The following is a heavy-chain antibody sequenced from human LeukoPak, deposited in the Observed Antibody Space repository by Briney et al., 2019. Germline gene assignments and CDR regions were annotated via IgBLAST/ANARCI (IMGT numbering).Heavy chain of an antibody. CDR3: AKDAAAAGLISMIAFDI. J-gene: IGHJ3*02. Sequence: PGGSLRLSCAASGFTFSSYAMSWVRQAPGKGLEWVSAISGSGGSTYYADSVKGRFTISRDNSKNTLYLQMNSLRAEDTAVYYCAKDAAAAGLISMIAFDIWGQGTMVTVSS. V-gene: IGHV3-23*01. CDR2: ISGSGGST. D-gene: IGHD6-13*01. CDR1: GFTFSSYA.